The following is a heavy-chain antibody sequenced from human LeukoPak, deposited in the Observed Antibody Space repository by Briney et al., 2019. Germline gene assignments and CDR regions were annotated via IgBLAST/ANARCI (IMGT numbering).Heavy chain of an antibody. CDR2: IYYSGST. V-gene: IGHV4-59*01. D-gene: IGHD3-10*01. Sequence: SETLSLTCTVSGGSISSYYWSWIRQPPGKGLEWIGYIYYSGSTNYNPSLKSRVTISVDTSKNQFSLKLSSVTAADTAVYYCARGGSGSYLLSYYYYYMDVWGKGTTVTISS. J-gene: IGHJ6*03. CDR3: ARGGSGSYLLSYYYYYMDV. CDR1: GGSISSYY.